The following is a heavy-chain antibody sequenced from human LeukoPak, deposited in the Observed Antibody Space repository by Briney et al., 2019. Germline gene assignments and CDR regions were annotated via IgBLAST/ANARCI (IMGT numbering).Heavy chain of an antibody. J-gene: IGHJ4*02. Sequence: SETLSLTYTVSGGSISSGGYYWSWIRQHPGKGLEWIGYIYYSGSTYYNPSLKSRVTISVDTSKNQFSLKLSSVTAADTAVYYCARGEYSSSFDCWGQGTLVTVSS. D-gene: IGHD6-6*01. V-gene: IGHV4-31*03. CDR3: ARGEYSSSFDC. CDR1: GGSISSGGYY. CDR2: IYYSGST.